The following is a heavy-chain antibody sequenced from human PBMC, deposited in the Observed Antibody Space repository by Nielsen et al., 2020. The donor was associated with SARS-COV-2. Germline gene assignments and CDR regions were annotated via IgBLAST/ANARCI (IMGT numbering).Heavy chain of an antibody. V-gene: IGHV3-9*01. CDR3: AKVTYPTLLYGGGALDY. J-gene: IGHJ4*02. D-gene: IGHD4-23*01. CDR1: GFTFDDYA. CDR2: ISWNSGSI. Sequence: GGSLRLSCAASGFTFDDYAMHWVRQAPGKGLEWVSGISWNSGSIGYADSVKGRFTISRDNAKNSLYLQMNSLRAEDTALYYCAKVTYPTLLYGGGALDYWGQGTLVTVAS.